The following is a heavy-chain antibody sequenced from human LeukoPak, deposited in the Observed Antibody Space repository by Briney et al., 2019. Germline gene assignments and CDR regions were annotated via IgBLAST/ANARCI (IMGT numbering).Heavy chain of an antibody. J-gene: IGHJ4*02. CDR2: ISSSSSYI. Sequence: GGSLRLSCAASGFTFSSYSMNWVRQAPGKGLEWVSSISSSSSYIYYADSVKGRFTISRDNAKNSLYLQMNSLRAEDTAVYYCARDIGGSGSYFGFDYWGQGTLVTVPS. CDR1: GFTFSSYS. CDR3: ARDIGGSGSYFGFDY. V-gene: IGHV3-21*01. D-gene: IGHD3-10*01.